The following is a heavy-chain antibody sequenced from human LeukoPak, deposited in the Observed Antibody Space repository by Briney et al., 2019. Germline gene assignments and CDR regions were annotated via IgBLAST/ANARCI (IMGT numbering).Heavy chain of an antibody. CDR3: ARDYCSGGSCYPGYFDY. CDR1: GYSISSVYY. V-gene: IGHV4-38-2*02. Sequence: TSETESLTCTVSGYSISSVYYWGRIRQPPGKGLEWIGSIYHSGSTYYNPSLKSRVTISVDTSKNQFSLRLSSVTAADTAVYYCARDYCSGGSCYPGYFDYWGQGALVTVSS. J-gene: IGHJ4*02. D-gene: IGHD2-15*01. CDR2: IYHSGST.